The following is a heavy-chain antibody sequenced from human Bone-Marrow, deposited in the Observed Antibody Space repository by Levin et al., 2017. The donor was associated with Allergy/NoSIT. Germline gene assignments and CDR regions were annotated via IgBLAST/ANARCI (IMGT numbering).Heavy chain of an antibody. CDR1: GASIFTSSVA. CDR3: VRGRYSAFDM. Sequence: LRLSCAISGASIFTSSVAWNWIRQSPSRGLEWLGRTYYRSKWSNDYAISVKSRITINPDTSNNQVSLQLNSVTPEDTAVYYCVRGRYSAFDMWGQGTMVTVSS. CDR2: TYYRSKWSN. V-gene: IGHV6-1*01. D-gene: IGHD2-15*01. J-gene: IGHJ3*02.